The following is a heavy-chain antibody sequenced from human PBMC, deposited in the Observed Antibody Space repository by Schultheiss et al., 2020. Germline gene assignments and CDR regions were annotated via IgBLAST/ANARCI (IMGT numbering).Heavy chain of an antibody. CDR1: GGSISSGGYY. Sequence: SATLSLSCTVSGGSISSGGYYWSWIRQHPGKGLEWIGYIYYSGSTYYNPSLKSRVTISVDTSKNQFSLKLSSVTAADTAVYYCARDQGYDKYYYYYGMDVWGKGTTVTGSS. D-gene: IGHD5-12*01. V-gene: IGHV4-31*03. CDR2: IYYSGST. J-gene: IGHJ6*04. CDR3: ARDQGYDKYYYYYGMDV.